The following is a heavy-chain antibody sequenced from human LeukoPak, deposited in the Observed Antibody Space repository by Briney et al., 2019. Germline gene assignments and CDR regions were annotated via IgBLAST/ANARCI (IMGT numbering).Heavy chain of an antibody. Sequence: PSQTLSLTCTVSGGSISSGSYYWSWIRQPAGKGLEWIGRIYTSGSTNYNPSPKSRVTISVDTSKNQFSLKLSSVTAADTAVCYCARGFWGVEDNFDYWGRGTLVTVSS. V-gene: IGHV4-61*02. CDR3: ARGFWGVEDNFDY. CDR2: IYTSGST. J-gene: IGHJ4*02. D-gene: IGHD3-10*01. CDR1: GGSISSGSYY.